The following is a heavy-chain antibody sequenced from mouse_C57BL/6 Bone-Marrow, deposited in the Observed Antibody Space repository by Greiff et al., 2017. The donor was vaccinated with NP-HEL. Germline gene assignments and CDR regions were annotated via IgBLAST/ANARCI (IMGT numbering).Heavy chain of an antibody. J-gene: IGHJ4*01. D-gene: IGHD6-1*01. Sequence: VQLQQSGAELVRPGASVKLSCTASGFNIKDDYMHWVKQRPEQGLEWIGWIDPENGDTEYASKFQGKATITADTSSNTAYLQLSSLTSEDTAVYYCTTLICCEYGGYAIDDRGKGTSVTV. CDR2: IDPENGDT. V-gene: IGHV14-4*01. CDR3: TTLICCEYGGYAIDD. CDR1: GFNIKDDY.